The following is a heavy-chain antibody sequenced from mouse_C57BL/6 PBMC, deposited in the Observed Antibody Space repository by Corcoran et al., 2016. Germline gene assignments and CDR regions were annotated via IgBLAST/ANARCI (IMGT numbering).Heavy chain of an antibody. CDR1: GYTFTTYG. Sequence: QIQLVQSGPELKKPGETVKISCKASGYTFTTYGMSWGKQAPGKGLKWMGWINTYSGVPTCADEFKGRFSFSLETSANTAYLQINNLKNEDTDTYFSARDSNGYFDVWCTGTTVTVSS. J-gene: IGHJ1*03. CDR3: ARDSNGYFDV. V-gene: IGHV9-3*01. CDR2: INTYSGVP. D-gene: IGHD2-5*01.